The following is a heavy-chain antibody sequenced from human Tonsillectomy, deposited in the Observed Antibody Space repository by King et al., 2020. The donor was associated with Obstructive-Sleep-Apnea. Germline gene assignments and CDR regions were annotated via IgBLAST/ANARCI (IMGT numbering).Heavy chain of an antibody. CDR1: GFTFSNYT. J-gene: IGHJ4*02. Sequence: VQLVESGGGVVQPGTSLRLSCAASGFTFSNYTMHWVRQAPGRGLEGVAVISYDGNNKYYADSVKDRFTISRDNSKNTLYLQMNSLRAEDTAVYYCARVPYYYDSSGYDYWGQGTLVTVSS. V-gene: IGHV3-30-3*01. D-gene: IGHD3-22*01. CDR2: ISYDGNNK. CDR3: ARVPYYYDSSGYDY.